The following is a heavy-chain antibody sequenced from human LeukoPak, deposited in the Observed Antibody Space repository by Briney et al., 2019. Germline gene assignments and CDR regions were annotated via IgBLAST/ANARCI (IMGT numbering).Heavy chain of an antibody. Sequence: GESLKISCKGSGYSFTSYWIGWVRQMPGKGLEWMGIIYPGDSDTRYSPSFQGQVIISADKYISTAYLQWSSLKASDTAMYYCARHRMVRGVIYYFDYWGQGTLVTVSS. D-gene: IGHD3-10*01. CDR3: ARHRMVRGVIYYFDY. V-gene: IGHV5-51*01. CDR2: IYPGDSDT. J-gene: IGHJ4*02. CDR1: GYSFTSYW.